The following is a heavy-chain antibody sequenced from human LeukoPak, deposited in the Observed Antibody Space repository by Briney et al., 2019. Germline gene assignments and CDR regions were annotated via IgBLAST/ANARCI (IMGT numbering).Heavy chain of an antibody. V-gene: IGHV4-59*01. J-gene: IGHJ6*02. CDR3: ASSSTSKYYYYYGMDV. CDR2: IYYSGST. Sequence: SETLSLNCTVSGGSISSYYWSWIRQPPGKGLEWIGYIYYSGSTNYNPSLKSRVTISVDTSKNQFSLKLSSVTAADTAVYYCASSSTSKYYYYYGMDVWGQGTTVTVSS. D-gene: IGHD2-2*01. CDR1: GGSISSYY.